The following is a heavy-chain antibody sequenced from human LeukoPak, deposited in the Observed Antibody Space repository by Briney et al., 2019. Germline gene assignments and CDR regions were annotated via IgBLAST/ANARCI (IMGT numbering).Heavy chain of an antibody. CDR2: INPNSGGT. Sequence: RASVNVSCKASGYTFTGYYMHWVRQAPGQGLEWMGRINPNSGGTNYAQKFQGRVTMTRDTSISTAYMELSRLRSDDTAVYYCARVVDTAMVIDYWGQGTLVTVSS. J-gene: IGHJ4*02. D-gene: IGHD5-18*01. V-gene: IGHV1-2*06. CDR1: GYTFTGYY. CDR3: ARVVDTAMVIDY.